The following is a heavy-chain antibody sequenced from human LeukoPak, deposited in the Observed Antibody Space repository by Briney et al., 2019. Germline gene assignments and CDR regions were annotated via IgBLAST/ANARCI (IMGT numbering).Heavy chain of an antibody. Sequence: SETLSLTCTVSGGSISSSSYYWGWIRQPPGKGLEWIGSIYYSGSTYYNPSLKSRVTISVDTSKNQFSLKLSSVTAADTAVYYCARSMRRGSYDSWGQGALVTVSS. CDR3: ARSMRRGSYDS. D-gene: IGHD1-26*01. J-gene: IGHJ4*02. CDR1: GGSISSSSYY. V-gene: IGHV4-39*01. CDR2: IYYSGST.